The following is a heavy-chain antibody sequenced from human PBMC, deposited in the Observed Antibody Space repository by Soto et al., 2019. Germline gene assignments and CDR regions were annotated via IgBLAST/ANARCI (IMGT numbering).Heavy chain of an antibody. J-gene: IGHJ6*02. CDR2: IIPIFGTA. CDR3: ATRCCEQLVRSREREDYYYYGMDV. D-gene: IGHD6-6*01. V-gene: IGHV1-69*06. CDR1: GGTFSSYA. Sequence: ASVKVSCKASGGTFSSYAISWVRQAPGQGLEWMGGIIPIFGTANYAQKFQGRVTMTADKSTSTAYMELSSLRSEDTAVYYCATRCCEQLVRSREREDYYYYGMDVWGQGTTVTVSS.